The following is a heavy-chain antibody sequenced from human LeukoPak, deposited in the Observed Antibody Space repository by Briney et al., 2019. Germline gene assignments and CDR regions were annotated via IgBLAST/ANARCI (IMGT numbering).Heavy chain of an antibody. CDR3: ARSAAAGYYYYGMDV. J-gene: IGHJ6*02. Sequence: GGSLRLSCAASGFTFSSYAMHWVRQAPGKGLEYVSAISSNGGSTYYANSVKGRFTIPRDNSKNTLYLQMGSLKAEDMAVYYCARSAAAGYYYYGMDVWGQGTTVTVSS. D-gene: IGHD6-13*01. CDR2: ISSNGGST. V-gene: IGHV3-64*01. CDR1: GFTFSSYA.